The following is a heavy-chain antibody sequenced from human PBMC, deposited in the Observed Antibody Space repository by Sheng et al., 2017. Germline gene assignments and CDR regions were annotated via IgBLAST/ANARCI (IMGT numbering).Heavy chain of an antibody. CDR2: INSDGSST. CDR1: GFTFSNSW. V-gene: IGHV3-74*01. J-gene: IGHJ4*02. Sequence: EVQLVESGGGLVQPGGSLRLSCAASGFTFSNSWMHWVRQVPGKGLVWVSYINSDGSSTTYADSVKGRFTISRDNAKNTVYLQMNSLRAEDTAVYYCARDLSYSXRDWGQGTLVT. D-gene: IGHD1-26*01. CDR3: ARDLSYSXRD.